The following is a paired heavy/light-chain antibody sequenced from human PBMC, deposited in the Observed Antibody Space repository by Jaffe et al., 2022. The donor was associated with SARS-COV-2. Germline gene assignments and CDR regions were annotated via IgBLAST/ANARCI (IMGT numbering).Heavy chain of an antibody. CDR2: IYYSGIT. CDR1: GGSISGYY. CDR3: ARLRRSPGTPLFFFDY. D-gene: IGHD6-13*01. V-gene: IGHV4-59*08. J-gene: IGHJ4*02. Sequence: QVQLQESGPGLVKPSETLSLTCTVSGGSISGYYWSWIRQPPGKGLEWIGYIYYSGITNYNPSLKSRVTISVDTSKNQFSLKLSSVTAADTAVYYCARLRRSPGTPLFFFDYWGQGTLVTVSS.
Light chain of an antibody. V-gene: IGLV3-1*01. CDR1: QLGDKY. CDR2: QDN. J-gene: IGLJ2*01. Sequence: SYELTQPPSVSVSPGQTASITCSGDQLGDKYACWYQQKSGQSPVLVIYQDNKRPSGIPERFSGSNSGNTATLTISGTQALDEADYYCQAWDSSVVFGGGTKLTVL. CDR3: QAWDSSVV.